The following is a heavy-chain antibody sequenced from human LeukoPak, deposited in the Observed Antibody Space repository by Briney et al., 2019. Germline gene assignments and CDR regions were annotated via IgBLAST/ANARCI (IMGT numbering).Heavy chain of an antibody. CDR2: ISYDGSNK. CDR3: AREDTMIVVVPFDY. Sequence: GGSLRLSCAASGFTFSNYAMHWVRQAPGKGLEWVAVISYDGSNKYYADSVKGRFTISRDNSKNTLYLQMNSLRAEDTAVYYCAREDTMIVVVPFDYWGQGTLVTVSS. V-gene: IGHV3-30*04. J-gene: IGHJ4*02. CDR1: GFTFSNYA. D-gene: IGHD3-22*01.